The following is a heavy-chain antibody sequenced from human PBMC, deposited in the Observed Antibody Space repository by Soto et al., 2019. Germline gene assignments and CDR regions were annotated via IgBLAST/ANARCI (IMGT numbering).Heavy chain of an antibody. D-gene: IGHD5-18*01. CDR1: GFTFSSYG. V-gene: IGHV3-30*18. J-gene: IGHJ6*02. CDR3: AKERYGQLWLEDYGMDV. Sequence: PGGSLRLSCAASGFTFSSYGIHWVRQAPGKGLEWVALISSDGSNKYYADSVKGRFTISRDNFKNTLYLQMNSLRAEDTAVYYCAKERYGQLWLEDYGMDVWGQGTTVTVSS. CDR2: ISSDGSNK.